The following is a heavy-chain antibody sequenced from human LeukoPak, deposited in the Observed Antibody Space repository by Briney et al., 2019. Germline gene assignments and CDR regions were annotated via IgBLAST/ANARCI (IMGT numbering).Heavy chain of an antibody. D-gene: IGHD3-10*01. V-gene: IGHV3-30-3*01. J-gene: IGHJ5*02. Sequence: GRSLRLSCAASGFTLSSYAMHWVRQAPGKGLEWVAVISYDGSNKYYADSVKGRFTISRDNSKNTLYLQMNSLRAEDTAVYYCARDSLWFGGSNWFDPWGQGTLVTVSS. CDR3: ARDSLWFGGSNWFDP. CDR1: GFTLSSYA. CDR2: ISYDGSNK.